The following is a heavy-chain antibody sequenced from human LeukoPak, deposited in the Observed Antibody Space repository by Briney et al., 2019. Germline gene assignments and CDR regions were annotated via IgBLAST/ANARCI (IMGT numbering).Heavy chain of an antibody. CDR3: ARGAITGTGY. CDR1: GGSFSGYY. Sequence: PETLSLTCAVYGGSFSGYYWSWIRQPPGKGLEWIGEINHSGSTNYNPSLKSRVTIPVDTSKNQFSLKLSSVTAADTAVYYCARGAITGTGYWGQGTLVTVSS. D-gene: IGHD1-20*01. V-gene: IGHV4-34*01. J-gene: IGHJ4*02. CDR2: INHSGST.